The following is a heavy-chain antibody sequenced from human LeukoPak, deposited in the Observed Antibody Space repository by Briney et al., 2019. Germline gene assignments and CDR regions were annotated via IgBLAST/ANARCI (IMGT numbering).Heavy chain of an antibody. CDR2: TSSSSSTI. D-gene: IGHD1-7*01. Sequence: GGSLRLSCAASGSTFSSYSMNWVRQAPGKGLEWVSYTSSSSSTIYYADSVKGRFTISRDNAKKSLYLQMNSLRAEDTAVYYCARDDDWNYEDYWGQGTLVTVSS. CDR1: GSTFSSYS. CDR3: ARDDDWNYEDY. J-gene: IGHJ4*02. V-gene: IGHV3-48*04.